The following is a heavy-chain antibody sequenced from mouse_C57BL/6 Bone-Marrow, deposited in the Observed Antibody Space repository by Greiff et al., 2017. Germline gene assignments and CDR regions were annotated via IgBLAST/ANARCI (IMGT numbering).Heavy chain of an antibody. V-gene: IGHV7-3*01. CDR1: GFTFTDYY. CDR2: IRNKANGYTT. D-gene: IGHD1-1*01. J-gene: IGHJ1*03. Sequence: EVKVVESGGGLVQPGGSLSLSCAASGFTFTDYYMSWVRQPPGQALEWLGFIRNKANGYTTEYSASVKGRFTISRDNSQSVLYLQMNALRAEDSATYYCAGYDYYGSSYGYWYFDVWGTGTTLTVSS. CDR3: AGYDYYGSSYGYWYFDV.